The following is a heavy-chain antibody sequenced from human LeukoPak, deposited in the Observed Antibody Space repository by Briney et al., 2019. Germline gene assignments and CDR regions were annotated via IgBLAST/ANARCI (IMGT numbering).Heavy chain of an antibody. J-gene: IGHJ5*02. CDR3: AQGIAAAGKDNWFDP. CDR2: FDPEDGET. CDR1: GYTLTELS. Sequence: ASVKVSCKVSGYTLTELSMHWVRQAPGKGLEWMGGFDPEDGETIYAQKFQGRVTMTEDTSTDTAHMELSSLRSEDTAVYYCAQGIAAAGKDNWFDPWGQGTLVTVSS. V-gene: IGHV1-24*01. D-gene: IGHD6-13*01.